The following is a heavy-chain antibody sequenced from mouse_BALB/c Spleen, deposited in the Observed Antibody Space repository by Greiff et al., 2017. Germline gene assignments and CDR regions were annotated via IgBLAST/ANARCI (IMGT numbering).Heavy chain of an antibody. V-gene: IGHV5-9-3*01. CDR3: ARRAEDY. Sequence: EVKLVESGGGLVKPGGSLKLSCAASGFTFSSYAMSWVRQTPEKRLEWVATISSGGSYTYYPDSVKGRFTISRDNAKNTLYLQMSSLRSEDTAMYYCARRAEDYWGQGTTLTVSS. J-gene: IGHJ2*01. CDR2: ISSGGSYT. CDR1: GFTFSSYA.